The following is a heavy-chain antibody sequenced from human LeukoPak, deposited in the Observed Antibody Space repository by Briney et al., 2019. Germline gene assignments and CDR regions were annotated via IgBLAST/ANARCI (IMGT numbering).Heavy chain of an antibody. D-gene: IGHD3-3*01. CDR3: ARASFYDFWSGYYRTEFDP. J-gene: IGHJ5*02. V-gene: IGHV1-8*01. Sequence: ASVKVSCKASGYTFTSYDINWVRQATGQGLEWMGCMNPNRGNTGYAQKFQGRVTMPSNTSISTAYMELSSLRSEDTAVDYCARASFYDFWSGYYRTEFDPWGQGALVTVSS. CDR2: MNPNRGNT. CDR1: GYTFTSYD.